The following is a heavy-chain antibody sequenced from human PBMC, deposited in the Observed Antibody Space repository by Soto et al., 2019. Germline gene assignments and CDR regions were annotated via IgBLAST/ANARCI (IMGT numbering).Heavy chain of an antibody. J-gene: IGHJ6*02. V-gene: IGHV1-69*01. D-gene: IGHD2-15*01. Sequence: QVQLVQSGAEVKKPGSSVKVSCKASGGTFSSYAISWVRQAPGQGLEWMGGIIPIFVTANYAQKFQGRVTITADECTSTAYMEQSSLRSEDTAVYYCARDVVRCSRGSCYPLFDYYYGIDVWGQGTTVTVSS. CDR3: ARDVVRCSRGSCYPLFDYYYGIDV. CDR1: GGTFSSYA. CDR2: IIPIFVTA.